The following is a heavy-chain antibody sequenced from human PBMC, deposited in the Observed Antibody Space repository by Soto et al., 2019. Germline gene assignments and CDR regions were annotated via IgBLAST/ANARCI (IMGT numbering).Heavy chain of an antibody. V-gene: IGHV3-33*01. CDR1: GFTFSSYG. CDR3: ARGAYCTNGVCDEYYFDY. J-gene: IGHJ4*02. CDR2: IWYDGSNK. D-gene: IGHD2-8*01. Sequence: QVQLVESGGGVVQPGRSLRLSCAASGFTFSSYGMHWVRQAPGKGLDWVAVIWYDGSNKYYADSVKGRFTISRDNSKNTLYLQMNSLRAEDTAVYYCARGAYCTNGVCDEYYFDYWGQGTLVTVSS.